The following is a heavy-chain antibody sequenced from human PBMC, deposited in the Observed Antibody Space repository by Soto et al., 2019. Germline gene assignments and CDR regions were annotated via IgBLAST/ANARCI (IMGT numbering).Heavy chain of an antibody. CDR1: GGSFGGYF. D-gene: IGHD2-21*02. CDR2: INHGGIT. Sequence: QVQLQQWGAGLLKPSETLSLTCDVYGGSFGGYFWSWIRQPPGKGLEWIGEINHGGITNYNPSLKSRITISVDTSKNQFSLKLSSVTAADAAVYYCARQGAVTVMFYYHGMDVRGQGTSVTVSS. J-gene: IGHJ6*02. V-gene: IGHV4-34*02. CDR3: ARQGAVTVMFYYHGMDV.